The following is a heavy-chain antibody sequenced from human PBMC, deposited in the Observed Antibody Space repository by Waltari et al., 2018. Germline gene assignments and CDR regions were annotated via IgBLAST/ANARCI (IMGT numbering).Heavy chain of an antibody. V-gene: IGHV4-4*02. Sequence: QVQLQESGPGLVKPSGTLSLTCAVSGGSISSSNWWSWVRQPPGKGLEWIGEIYHSGSTNYNPSLKSRVTISVDKSKNQFFLKLSSVTAADTAVYYCARGGYDFWSGYYQDAFDIWGQGTMVTVSS. D-gene: IGHD3-3*01. CDR3: ARGGYDFWSGYYQDAFDI. CDR2: IYHSGST. CDR1: GGSISSSNW. J-gene: IGHJ3*02.